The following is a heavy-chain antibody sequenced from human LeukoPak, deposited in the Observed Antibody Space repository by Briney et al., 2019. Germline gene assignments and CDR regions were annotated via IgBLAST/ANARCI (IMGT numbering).Heavy chain of an antibody. Sequence: VASVKVSCKASGYTFTSYGISWVRQAPGQGLEWMGWISAYNGNTNYAQKLQGRVTMTTDTSTSTANMELRSLRSDDTAVYYCASGLYCSGGSCYPGAFDIWGQGTMVTVSS. CDR2: ISAYNGNT. V-gene: IGHV1-18*04. CDR1: GYTFTSYG. CDR3: ASGLYCSGGSCYPGAFDI. J-gene: IGHJ3*02. D-gene: IGHD2-15*01.